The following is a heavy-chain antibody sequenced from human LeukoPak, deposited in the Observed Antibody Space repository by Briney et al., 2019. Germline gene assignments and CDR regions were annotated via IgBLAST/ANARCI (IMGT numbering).Heavy chain of an antibody. CDR1: GYSFTSYW. CDR3: ARINSSSWYLPQYFDY. V-gene: IGHV5-51*01. D-gene: IGHD6-13*01. J-gene: IGHJ4*02. Sequence: GGSLKISCKGSGYSFTSYWIGWVRQMPGKGLEWMGIIYPGDSDTRYSPSFQGQVTISADKSISTAYLQWSSLKASDTAVYYCARINSSSWYLPQYFDYWGQGTLVTVSS. CDR2: IYPGDSDT.